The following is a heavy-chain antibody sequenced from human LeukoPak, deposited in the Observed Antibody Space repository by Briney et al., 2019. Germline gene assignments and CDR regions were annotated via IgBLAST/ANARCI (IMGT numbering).Heavy chain of an antibody. J-gene: IGHJ1*01. Sequence: GASVKVSCRASGYTFTDYYIHWVRLAPGQGLGRMGWINTNSGGTHYAQKFLGRVTMTRDTSISTVYMELSRLRSDDTAVYYCARATPFYYGGIDEYYLENFHHWGQGTLVTVSS. CDR3: ARATPFYYGGIDEYYLENFHH. D-gene: IGHD3-22*01. V-gene: IGHV1-2*02. CDR1: GYTFTDYY. CDR2: INTNSGGT.